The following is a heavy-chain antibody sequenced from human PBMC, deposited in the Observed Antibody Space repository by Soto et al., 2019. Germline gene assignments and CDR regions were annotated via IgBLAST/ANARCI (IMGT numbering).Heavy chain of an antibody. V-gene: IGHV2-5*02. J-gene: IGHJ4*02. CDR3: AHARAAGPALDY. D-gene: IGHD6-13*01. CDR2: IYWDDDK. Sequence: DGVRQAPGKALEWLALIYWDDDKRYSPSLKSRLTITKDTSKNQVVLTMTNMDPVDTATYYCAHARAAGPALDYWGQGTLVTVSS.